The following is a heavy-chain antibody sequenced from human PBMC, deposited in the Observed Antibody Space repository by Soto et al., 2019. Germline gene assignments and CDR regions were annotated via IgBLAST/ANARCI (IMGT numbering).Heavy chain of an antibody. V-gene: IGHV1-18*01. CDR1: GYTFTTYG. CDR2: ISAYNGNT. Sequence: QVQLVQSGAEVKKPGASVKVSCKASGYTFTTYGISWVRQAPGQGLEWMGWISAYNGNTNYAQKLQGRVTMTTDTXXXXXXXXXXXXXXXXXXXXXXXXDGXGVRYWGQGTLVTVSS. J-gene: IGHJ4*02. CDR3: XXDGXGVRY.